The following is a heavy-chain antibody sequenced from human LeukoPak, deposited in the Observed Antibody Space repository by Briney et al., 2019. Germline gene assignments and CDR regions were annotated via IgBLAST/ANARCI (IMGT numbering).Heavy chain of an antibody. CDR2: IIPIFDIT. J-gene: IGHJ4*02. D-gene: IGHD5-24*01. CDR1: RGTFSSYA. CDR3: ARDELSDGYNYFDY. V-gene: IGHV1-69*04. Sequence: SVKVSCKASRGTFSSYAISWVRQAPGQGLEWMGRIIPIFDITDYAQKFQGRVTIIADKSTSTAYMELSSLRSEDTAVYYCARDELSDGYNYFDYWGQGTLVTVSS.